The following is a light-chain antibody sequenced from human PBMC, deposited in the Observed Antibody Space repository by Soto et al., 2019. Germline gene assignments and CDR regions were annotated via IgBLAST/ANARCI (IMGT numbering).Light chain of an antibody. CDR1: SSNFGAGYD. Sequence: QSVLTQPPSVSGAPGQRVTISCTGSSSNFGAGYDVHWYQQLPGTAPKLLIYGNSNRPSGVPDRISGSKSGTSASLAIAGLQAEDEANYYCQSYDISLSGVVFGGGTKVTVL. J-gene: IGLJ2*01. CDR3: QSYDISLSGVV. V-gene: IGLV1-40*01. CDR2: GNS.